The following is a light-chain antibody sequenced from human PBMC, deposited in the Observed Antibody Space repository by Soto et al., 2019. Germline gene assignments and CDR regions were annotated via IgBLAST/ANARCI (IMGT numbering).Light chain of an antibody. Sequence: QPVLTQPPSASGTPGQRVTISCSGSNANIKGDTINWYQQLPGMAPKLLIYSDGHRPSGVPARFSGSNTGTSAFLTISGLQSEDEGDYYCEAWDDRLNGERVFGGGTKLTVL. CDR1: NANIKGDT. V-gene: IGLV1-44*01. J-gene: IGLJ3*02. CDR2: SDG. CDR3: EAWDDRLNGERV.